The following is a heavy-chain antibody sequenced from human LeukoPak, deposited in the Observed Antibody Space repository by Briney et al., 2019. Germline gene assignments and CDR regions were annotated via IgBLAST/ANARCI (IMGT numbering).Heavy chain of an antibody. J-gene: IGHJ4*02. Sequence: PGGSLRLSCTASGFTFGVYAMSWIRQAPGKGLEWVGFIRSKLYGGTTEYAASVRGRFTISRDDSKSIAYLQMNSLKTEDTAVYYCTRSLSDGDPFDYWGQGTLVTVSS. CDR1: GFTFGVYA. V-gene: IGHV3-49*03. CDR2: IRSKLYGGTT. CDR3: TRSLSDGDPFDY. D-gene: IGHD4-17*01.